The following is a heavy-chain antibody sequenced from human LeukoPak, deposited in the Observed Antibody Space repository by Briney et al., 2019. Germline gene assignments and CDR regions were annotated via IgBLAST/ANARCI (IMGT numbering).Heavy chain of an antibody. CDR1: GGSISSSSYY. J-gene: IGHJ5*02. CDR2: IYYSGST. V-gene: IGHV4-39*01. CDR3: ARREGYPQTLAFDP. Sequence: SETLSLTCTVSGGSISSSSYYWGWIRQPPGKGLEWIGSIYYSGSTYYNPSLKSRVTISVDTSKNQFSLKLSSVTAADTAVYYCARREGYPQTLAFDPWGQGTLVIVSS. D-gene: IGHD5-18*01.